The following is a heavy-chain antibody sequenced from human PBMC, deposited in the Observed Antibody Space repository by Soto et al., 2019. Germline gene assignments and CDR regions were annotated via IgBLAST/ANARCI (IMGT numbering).Heavy chain of an antibody. CDR3: ARLYTSPFGRRFDP. Sequence: QVTLKESGPVLVKPTEALTLTCTVSGFSLSNDNMGVSWIRQPPGKALEWLAHIFSNDEKSYNTSLKSRLSIFKDTSRSQVVLTMTNMGPVDTGTYYCARLYTSPFGRRFDPWGQGTLVTVSS. J-gene: IGHJ5*02. CDR2: IFSNDEK. CDR1: GFSLSNDNMG. D-gene: IGHD6-13*01. V-gene: IGHV2-26*01.